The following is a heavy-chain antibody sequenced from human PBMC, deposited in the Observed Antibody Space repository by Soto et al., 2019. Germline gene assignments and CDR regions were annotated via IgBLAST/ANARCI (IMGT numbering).Heavy chain of an antibody. CDR2: IYASGST. V-gene: IGHV4-30-4*01. CDR1: GGSISSGDYH. Sequence: PSEILSLTCTVSGGSISSGDYHWSWIRQPPGKCLEWIGDIYASGSTYYTPSLKSRVTISPDTSKNQFSLKLSSVTAADTAVYYCARRPNYDFLSGYSFDYWGQGTLVTVYS. J-gene: IGHJ4*02. CDR3: ARRPNYDFLSGYSFDY. D-gene: IGHD3-3*01.